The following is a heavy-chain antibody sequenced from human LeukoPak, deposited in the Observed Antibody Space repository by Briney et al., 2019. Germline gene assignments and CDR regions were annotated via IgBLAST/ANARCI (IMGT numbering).Heavy chain of an antibody. CDR2: IAYTGT. CDR3: AREDSNNYGSGSYYNDDC. CDR1: GFTFSDYA. J-gene: IGHJ4*02. Sequence: GGSLRLSCAASGFTFSDYAMNWVRQAPGKGLEWVSSIAYTGTYYADSVKGRFIVSRDDSKSMLFLQMNSLRAEDTAVYYCAREDSNNYGSGSYYNDDCWGQGTLVTVSS. D-gene: IGHD3-10*01. V-gene: IGHV3-23*01.